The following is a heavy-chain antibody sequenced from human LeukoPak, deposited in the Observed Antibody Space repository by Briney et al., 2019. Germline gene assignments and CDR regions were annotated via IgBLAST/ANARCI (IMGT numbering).Heavy chain of an antibody. CDR1: GYTFTGYY. Sequence: GASVKVSCKASGYTFTGYYMHWMRQAPGQGLEWMGWINPNSGGTKYAQKFQDRVTMTRDTSISTAYMELSSLRSDDTAVYYCASGLFSGSYYYYFDYWGQGTLVTVSS. D-gene: IGHD3-10*01. V-gene: IGHV1-2*02. CDR3: ASGLFSGSYYYYFDY. CDR2: INPNSGGT. J-gene: IGHJ4*02.